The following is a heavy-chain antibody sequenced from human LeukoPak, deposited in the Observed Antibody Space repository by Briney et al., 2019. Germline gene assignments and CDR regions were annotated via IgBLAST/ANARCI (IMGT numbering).Heavy chain of an antibody. J-gene: IGHJ4*02. V-gene: IGHV5-51*01. D-gene: IGHD4-11*01. CDR1: GYSFTSSW. CDR2: IYPGDSDT. CDR3: ARRSTGFDY. Sequence: GESLKISCKGSGYSFTSSWIGWVRQMPEKGLEWMGIIYPGDSDTTYSPSFQGQVTISADKSIGTAYLQWSSLRASDTAMYYCARRSTGFDYWGQGTLVTVSS.